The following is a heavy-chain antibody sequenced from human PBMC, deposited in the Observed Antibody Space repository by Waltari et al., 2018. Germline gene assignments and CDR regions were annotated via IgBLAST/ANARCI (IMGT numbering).Heavy chain of an antibody. Sequence: QVQLVQSGAEVKRPGASVKVSCKASGYTFTGYYMHWVRQAPGQGLEWMGWINPNSGGTNYAQKCQGRVTMTRDTSISTAYMELSRLRSDDTAVYYCARVVAAAVHDAFDIWGQGTMVTVSS. V-gene: IGHV1-2*02. CDR2: INPNSGGT. J-gene: IGHJ3*02. D-gene: IGHD6-13*01. CDR1: GYTFTGYY. CDR3: ARVVAAAVHDAFDI.